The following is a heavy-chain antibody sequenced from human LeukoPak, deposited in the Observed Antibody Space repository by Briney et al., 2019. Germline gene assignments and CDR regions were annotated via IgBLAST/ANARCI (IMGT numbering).Heavy chain of an antibody. CDR1: GFTFSSYA. J-gene: IGHJ4*02. CDR3: ATGRHGDY. Sequence: GRSLRLSFAASGFTFSSYAMHWVRQAPGKGLEWVAVISYDGSNKYYADSVKGRFTISRDNSKNTLYLQMNSLRAEDTAVYYCATGRHGDYWGQGTLVTVSS. CDR2: ISYDGSNK. V-gene: IGHV3-30-3*01.